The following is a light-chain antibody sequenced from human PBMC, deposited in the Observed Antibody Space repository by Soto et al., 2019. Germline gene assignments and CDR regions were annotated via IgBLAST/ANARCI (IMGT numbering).Light chain of an antibody. Sequence: QSALTQPASVSGSPGQSITISCTGTSSDVGGYKYVSWYQHHPGKAPKLMIYEVSNRPSGVSNRFSGSKSGNTASLTISGLQAEDEADYYCTSYTTSSTPNWVFGGGTKVTVL. CDR2: EVS. CDR3: TSYTTSSTPNWV. V-gene: IGLV2-14*01. CDR1: SSDVGGYKY. J-gene: IGLJ3*02.